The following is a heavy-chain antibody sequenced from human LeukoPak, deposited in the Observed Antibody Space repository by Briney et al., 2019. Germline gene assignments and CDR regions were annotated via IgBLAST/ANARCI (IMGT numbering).Heavy chain of an antibody. Sequence: SETLSLTCTVSGGSISSYYWSWIRQPPGKGLEWIGSIYHSGSTYYNPSLKSRVTISVDTSKNQFSLKLSSVTAADTAVYYCARDHLVSPSLRFFDPWGQGTLVTVSS. CDR1: GGSISSYY. D-gene: IGHD1-14*01. CDR3: ARDHLVSPSLRFFDP. V-gene: IGHV4-38-2*02. CDR2: IYHSGST. J-gene: IGHJ5*02.